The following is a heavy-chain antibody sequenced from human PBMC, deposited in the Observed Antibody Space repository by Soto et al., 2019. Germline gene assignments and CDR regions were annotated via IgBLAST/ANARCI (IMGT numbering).Heavy chain of an antibody. CDR1: GYTFTSYA. D-gene: IGHD4-17*01. V-gene: IGHV1-3*01. Sequence: QVQLVQSGAEVKKPGASVKVSCKASGYTFTSYAMHWVRQAPGQRLEWMGWINAGNGNTKYSQKFQGRVTITRDTSASTAYMELSSLRSEDTAVYYCARFRPTVTTEGNAFDIWGQGTMVTVSS. J-gene: IGHJ3*02. CDR3: ARFRPTVTTEGNAFDI. CDR2: INAGNGNT.